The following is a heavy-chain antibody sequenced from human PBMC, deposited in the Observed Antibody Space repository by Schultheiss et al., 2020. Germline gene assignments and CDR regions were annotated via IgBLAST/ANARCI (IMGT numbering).Heavy chain of an antibody. J-gene: IGHJ6*02. CDR3: ARWTATSRAYYYYYGMDV. CDR2: IYHSGST. CDR1: GGSISSSNW. Sequence: SETLSLTCAVSGGSISSSNWWSWVRQPPGKGLEWIGSIYHSGSTYYNPSLKSRVTVSVDTSKNQFSLKLSSVTAADTAVYYCARWTATSRAYYYYYGMDVWGQGTTVTVSS. D-gene: IGHD3-10*01. V-gene: IGHV4-4*02.